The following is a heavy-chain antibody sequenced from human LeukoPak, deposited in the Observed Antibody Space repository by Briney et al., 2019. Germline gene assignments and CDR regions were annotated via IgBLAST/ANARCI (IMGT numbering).Heavy chain of an antibody. V-gene: IGHV4-34*01. J-gene: IGHJ5*02. CDR3: ARGAHDTSLNWFDH. D-gene: IGHD2-2*01. Sequence: PSETLSLTCAVYGGSFSGYYWSWIRQPPGKGVEGIGEINHSGSTNYNPSLKSRVTISVDPSNNQFSLKLSSVTAADTAVYYCARGAHDTSLNWFDHWGQGTLVTVSS. CDR1: GGSFSGYY. CDR2: INHSGST.